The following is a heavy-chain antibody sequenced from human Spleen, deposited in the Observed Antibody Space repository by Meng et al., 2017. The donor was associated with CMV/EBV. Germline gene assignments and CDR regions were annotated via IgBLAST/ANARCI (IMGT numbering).Heavy chain of an antibody. CDR3: APRQLLYRFWFHP. Sequence: SQTLSLTCAVYGGSFSGYYWSWIRQPPGKGLEWIGEIDHSGSTNYNPSLKGRVTISTDTSKNQISLKLSSATAADTAIYYCAPRQLLYRFWFHPWGQGTLVTVSS. J-gene: IGHJ5*02. D-gene: IGHD2-2*01. V-gene: IGHV4-34*01. CDR2: IDHSGST. CDR1: GGSFSGYY.